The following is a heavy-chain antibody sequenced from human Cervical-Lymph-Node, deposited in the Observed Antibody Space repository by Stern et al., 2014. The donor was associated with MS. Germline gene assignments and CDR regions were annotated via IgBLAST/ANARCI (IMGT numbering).Heavy chain of an antibody. J-gene: IGHJ6*02. CDR2: IKHDGDER. CDR1: GFTFSSYW. V-gene: IGHV3-7*01. D-gene: IGHD2-21*01. CDR3: ARDHPSLFRKNFYHYYGLDV. Sequence: EVQLEESGGGLVQPGGSLTLSCAASGFTFSSYWMSWVRQAPGKGLEWVANIKHDGDERYYVGSVKGRFTISRDNAKNSMYLQMNSLRAEDTAVYFCARDHPSLFRKNFYHYYGLDVWGQGTTVTVSS.